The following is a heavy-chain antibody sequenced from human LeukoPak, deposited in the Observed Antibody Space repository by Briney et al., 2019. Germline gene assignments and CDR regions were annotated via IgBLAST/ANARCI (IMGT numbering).Heavy chain of an antibody. CDR1: GGTFSSYA. V-gene: IGHV1-69*06. Sequence: GSSVMVSCKASGGTFSSYAISWVRQAPGQGLEWMGRIIPIFGTANYAQKFQGRVTITADKSTSTAYMELSSLRSEDTAVYYCARAPTYYYDSSGEGYFDYWGQGTLVTVSS. CDR3: ARAPTYYYDSSGEGYFDY. CDR2: IIPIFGTA. J-gene: IGHJ4*02. D-gene: IGHD3-22*01.